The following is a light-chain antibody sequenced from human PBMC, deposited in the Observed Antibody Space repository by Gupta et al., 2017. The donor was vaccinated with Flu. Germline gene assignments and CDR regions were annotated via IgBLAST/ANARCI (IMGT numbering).Light chain of an antibody. V-gene: IGLV1-44*01. J-gene: IGLJ3*02. CDR1: SSNIGSNT. Sequence: RVTISCSRSSSNIGSNTVYWYQQHPGTAPKLLIYSNNQRPSGVPDRFSGSKYGTSASLAISGLQAEDEADYYCAAWDDSRNGGVFGGGTKLTVL. CDR2: SNN. CDR3: AAWDDSRNGGV.